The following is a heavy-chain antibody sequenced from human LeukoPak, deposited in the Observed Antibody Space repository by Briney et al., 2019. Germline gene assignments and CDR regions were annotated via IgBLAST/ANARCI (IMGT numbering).Heavy chain of an antibody. CDR2: ISASGGST. CDR3: AREKYDILTGYSADAFDI. Sequence: GGTLRLSCAASGFTFSSYGMSRVRQAPGKGLEWVSAISASGGSTYYADSVKGRFTISRDNAKNTLYLQMNSLRAEDTAVYYCAREKYDILTGYSADAFDIWGQGTMVTVSS. CDR1: GFTFSSYG. J-gene: IGHJ3*02. D-gene: IGHD3-9*01. V-gene: IGHV3-23*01.